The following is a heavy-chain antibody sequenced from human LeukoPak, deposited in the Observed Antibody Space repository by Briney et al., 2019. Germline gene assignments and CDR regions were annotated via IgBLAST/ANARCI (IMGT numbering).Heavy chain of an antibody. V-gene: IGHV4-39*01. CDR1: GGSISTTSYY. J-gene: IGHJ4*02. CDR3: ARRTWGGPHYFDY. CDR2: IYYSGST. Sequence: SETLSLTCTVSGGSISTTSYYWGWIRQPPGKGLEWIGNIYYSGSTFYNPSFKSRVTISVDTSKNQFSLKVNSMTAAGTAVYFCARRTWGGPHYFDYWGQGTLVTVSS. D-gene: IGHD3-3*01.